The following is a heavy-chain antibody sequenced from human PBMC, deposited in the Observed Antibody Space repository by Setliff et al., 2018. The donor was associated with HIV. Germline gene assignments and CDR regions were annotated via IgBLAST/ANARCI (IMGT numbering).Heavy chain of an antibody. V-gene: IGHV3-48*04. Sequence: PGGSLRLSCAGSGFTFDSHGMIWVRQAPGRGLEWLAYINPAGITIYYADSGKGRFTISRDNARNSLYVQMNSLRAEDTAVYFCARVHRGGVGRQHWRSFDYWGQGTLVTAPQ. J-gene: IGHJ4*02. CDR1: GFTFDSHG. CDR3: ARVHRGGVGRQHWRSFDY. D-gene: IGHD1-1*01. CDR2: INPAGITI.